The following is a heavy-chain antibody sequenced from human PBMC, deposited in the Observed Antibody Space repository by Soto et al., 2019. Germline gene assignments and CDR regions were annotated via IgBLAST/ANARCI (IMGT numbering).Heavy chain of an antibody. CDR1: GYTSTSYA. J-gene: IGHJ1*01. CDR3: ARAHYDILTGYYLNAEYFQH. CDR2: INAGNGNT. D-gene: IGHD3-9*01. Sequence: ASVKVSCKASGYTSTSYAMHWVRQAPGQRLEWMGWINAGNGNTKYSQKFQGRVTITRDTSASTAYMELSSLRSEDTAVYYCARAHYDILTGYYLNAEYFQHCGQGTLVTVSS. V-gene: IGHV1-3*01.